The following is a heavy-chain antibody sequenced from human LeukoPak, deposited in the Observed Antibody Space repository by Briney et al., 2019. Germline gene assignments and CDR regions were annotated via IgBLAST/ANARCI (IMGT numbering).Heavy chain of an antibody. CDR2: IIPILGIA. V-gene: IGHV1-69*04. CDR1: GGTFSSYA. J-gene: IGHJ4*02. D-gene: IGHD6-13*01. CDR3: ASGLFIAAAGTIFDY. Sequence: ASVKVSCKASGGTFSSYAISWVRQAPGQGLEWKGRIIPILGIANYAQKFQGRVTITADKSTSTAYMELSSLRSEDTAVYYCASGLFIAAAGTIFDYWGQGTLVTVSS.